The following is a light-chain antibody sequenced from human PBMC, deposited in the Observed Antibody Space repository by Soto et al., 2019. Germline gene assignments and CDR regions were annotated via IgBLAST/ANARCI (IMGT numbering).Light chain of an antibody. CDR1: QGVARW. V-gene: IGKV1D-16*01. J-gene: IGKJ4*01. CDR2: AAS. CDR3: QQYNTYPLT. Sequence: DIQMTQSPSSLSASVGDRVTITCRASQGVARWLAWYQQKPEKALKSLIYAASNLESGVPSRFNGSGSGTEFTLTISSLQPEDSATYYCQQYNTYPLTFGGGTKVEIK.